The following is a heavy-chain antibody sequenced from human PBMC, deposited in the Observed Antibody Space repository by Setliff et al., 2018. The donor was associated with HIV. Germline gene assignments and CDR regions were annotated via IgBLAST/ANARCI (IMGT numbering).Heavy chain of an antibody. CDR1: GGSISGYY. D-gene: IGHD6-6*01. CDR3: ARSGSSSPYYFDY. CDR2: IYFSGSV. V-gene: IGHV4-59*06. J-gene: IGHJ4*02. Sequence: SETLSLTCTVSGGSISGYYWSWIRQPPGKGLEWIGYIYFSGSVTSNPSLKSPLSISIDTSKNQFYLNLRSVTAADTAVYYCARSGSSSPYYFDYWGQGTLVTVSS.